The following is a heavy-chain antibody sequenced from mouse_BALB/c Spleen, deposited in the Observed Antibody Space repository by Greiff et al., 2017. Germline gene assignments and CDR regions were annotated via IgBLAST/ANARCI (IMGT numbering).Heavy chain of an antibody. V-gene: IGHV5-17*02. D-gene: IGHD2-4*01. CDR3: ARDYDYSFAY. CDR1: GFTFSSFG. J-gene: IGHJ3*01. CDR2: ISSGSSTI. Sequence: EVQLVESGGGLVQPGGSRKLSCAASGFTFSSFGMHWVRQAPEKGLEWVAYISSGSSTIYYADTVKGRFTISRDNPKNTLFLQMTRLRSEDTAMYYCARDYDYSFAYWGQGTLVTVSA.